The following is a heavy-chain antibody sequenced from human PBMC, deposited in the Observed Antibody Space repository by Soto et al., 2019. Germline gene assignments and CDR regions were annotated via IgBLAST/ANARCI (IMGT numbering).Heavy chain of an antibody. CDR2: IYWDDDE. CDR1: GFSLTDTGVG. J-gene: IGHJ4*02. CDR3: AQRGNHLDSSAFDS. D-gene: IGHD3-22*01. V-gene: IGHV2-5*02. Sequence: QITLKESGPTLLKSTQTLTMTCTFSGFSLTDTGVGVGWIRQPPGKALEWLALIYWDDDERYSPSLRERLTITKGASQNQVVLKVTNMGPVDTATYYCAQRGNHLDSSAFDSWGQGALVTVSS.